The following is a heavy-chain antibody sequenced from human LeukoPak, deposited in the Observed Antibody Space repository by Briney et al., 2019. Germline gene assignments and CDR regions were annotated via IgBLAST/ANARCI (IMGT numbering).Heavy chain of an antibody. Sequence: PRRSLRLSCAASGFTVSSNYMSWVRQAPGNRLKWVSVIYSGGSTYYADSVKGRFTISRDNSKNTLYLQMNSLRAEDTAVYYRARGFERKQQLDYWGQGTLVTVSS. D-gene: IGHD6-13*01. CDR2: IYSGGST. CDR3: ARGFERKQQLDY. J-gene: IGHJ4*02. V-gene: IGHV3-66*01. CDR1: GFTVSSNY.